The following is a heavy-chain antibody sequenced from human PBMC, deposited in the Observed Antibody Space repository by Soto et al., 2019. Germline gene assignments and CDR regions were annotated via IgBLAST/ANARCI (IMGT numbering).Heavy chain of an antibody. D-gene: IGHD6-6*01. J-gene: IGHJ6*02. CDR1: EFTISSHW. Sequence: EVQLVESGGGLVQPGGSLRLSCAAPEFTISSHWMHWVRRAPGKGLVWVSRVNGDGSSTDYADSVKGRFTISRDNAKNTLYLQMNSLRAEDTAVYYCARELAPVTLPPSSLMDVWGQGTTVTVSS. V-gene: IGHV3-74*01. CDR3: ARELAPVTLPPSSLMDV. CDR2: VNGDGSST.